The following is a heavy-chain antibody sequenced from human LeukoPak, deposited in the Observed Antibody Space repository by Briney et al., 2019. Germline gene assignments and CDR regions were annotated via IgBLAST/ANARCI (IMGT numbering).Heavy chain of an antibody. J-gene: IGHJ6*03. CDR2: INHSGST. Sequence: PSETLSLTCAVYGGSFSGYYWSWIRQPPGKGLEWIGEINHSGSTNYNPSLKSRVTISVDTSKNQFSLKLSSVTAADTAVYHCARGRRGGDRSWLQSLPYYYMDVWGKGTTVTVSS. CDR3: ARGRRGGDRSWLQSLPYYYMDV. D-gene: IGHD5-24*01. V-gene: IGHV4-34*01. CDR1: GGSFSGYY.